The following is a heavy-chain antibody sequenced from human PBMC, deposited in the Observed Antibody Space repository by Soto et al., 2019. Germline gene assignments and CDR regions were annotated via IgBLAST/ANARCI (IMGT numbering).Heavy chain of an antibody. V-gene: IGHV3-30*18. CDR2: ISYDGSNK. CDR1: GFTVSSYG. Sequence: GGSLRLSCSASGFTVSSYGIHWVRQAPGKGLEWVAVISYDGSNKYYADSVKGRFTISRDNSKNTLYLQMNSLRAEDTAVYYCAKDLEYSYGLLYYYYYGMDVWGQGTTVTV. J-gene: IGHJ6*02. D-gene: IGHD5-18*01. CDR3: AKDLEYSYGLLYYYYYGMDV.